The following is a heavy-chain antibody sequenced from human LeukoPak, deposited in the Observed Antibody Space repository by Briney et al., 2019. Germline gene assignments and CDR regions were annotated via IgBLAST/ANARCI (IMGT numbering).Heavy chain of an antibody. D-gene: IGHD6-19*01. V-gene: IGHV3-11*01. CDR2: ICISGSNR. Sequence: GGSPRLSCAASGFFFSDYYMSWIRQAPGKGLEWVSYICISGSNRYYADSVQGRFTISRDNAKNSLYLQMNSLRAEDTAVYYCAREDYDSGWKAFDIWGQGTSVTVSS. J-gene: IGHJ3*02. CDR1: GFFFSDYY. CDR3: AREDYDSGWKAFDI.